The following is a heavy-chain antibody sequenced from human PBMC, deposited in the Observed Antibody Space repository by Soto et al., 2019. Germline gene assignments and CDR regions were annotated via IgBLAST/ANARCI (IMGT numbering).Heavy chain of an antibody. CDR3: ARDIYTSGWYGILDY. CDR2: IWYDGSSK. V-gene: IGHV3-33*01. D-gene: IGHD6-19*01. Sequence: GGSLRLSCAASGFTFSSYGMHWVRQAPGKGLEWVAVIWYDGSSKYYADSVKGRFTISRDNSKNTLYLQMNSLRAEDTAVYYCARDIYTSGWYGILDYWGQGTLVTVSS. CDR1: GFTFSSYG. J-gene: IGHJ4*02.